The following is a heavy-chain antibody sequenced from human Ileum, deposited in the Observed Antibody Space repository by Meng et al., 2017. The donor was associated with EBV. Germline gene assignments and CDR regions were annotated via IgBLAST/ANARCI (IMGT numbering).Heavy chain of an antibody. CDR2: ISPDGDTT. V-gene: IGHV3-74*01. Sequence: VGLVESGGGLVQPGGSLRLSCAASEFTFSAYWIHWVRQAPGKGLVWVSRISPDGDTTHYADFVKGRFTISRDNAKNTLYLQMNSLRAEDTALYYCARDFDSGTGYWGQGILVTVSS. J-gene: IGHJ4*02. CDR3: ARDFDSGTGY. CDR1: EFTFSAYW. D-gene: IGHD5-12*01.